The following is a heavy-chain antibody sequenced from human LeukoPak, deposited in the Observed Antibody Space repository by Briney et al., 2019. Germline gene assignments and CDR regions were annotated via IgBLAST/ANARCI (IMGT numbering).Heavy chain of an antibody. CDR3: AKEGGSYYYGMDV. D-gene: IGHD1-26*01. CDR1: GFTFSSYG. Sequence: GGSLRLSCAASGFTFSSYGMNWVRQAPGKGLEWVSAISGSGGSTYYADSVKGRFTISRDNSKNTLYLQMNSLRAEDTAVYYCAKEGGSYYYGMDVWGQGTTVTVSS. CDR2: ISGSGGST. V-gene: IGHV3-23*01. J-gene: IGHJ6*02.